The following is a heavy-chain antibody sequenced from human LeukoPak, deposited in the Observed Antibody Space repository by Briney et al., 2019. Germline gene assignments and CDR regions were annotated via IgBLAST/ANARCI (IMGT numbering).Heavy chain of an antibody. CDR1: GFTFSSYG. Sequence: GGSLRLSCAASGFTFSSYGMHWVRQAPGKGLEWVAVISYDGSSKYYADSVKGRFTISRDNSKNTLYLQMNSLRAEDTAVYYCAKDQWLVFHYGMDVWGQGTTVTVSS. CDR3: AKDQWLVFHYGMDV. V-gene: IGHV3-30*18. CDR2: ISYDGSSK. J-gene: IGHJ6*02. D-gene: IGHD6-19*01.